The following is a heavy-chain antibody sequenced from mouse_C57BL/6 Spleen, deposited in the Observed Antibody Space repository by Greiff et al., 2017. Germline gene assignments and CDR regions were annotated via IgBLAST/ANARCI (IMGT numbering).Heavy chain of an antibody. V-gene: IGHV1-85*01. Sequence: QVQLKESGPELVKPGASVKLSCKASGYTFTSYDINWVKQRPGQGLEWIGWIYPRDGSTKYNEKFKGKATLTVDTSSSTAYMELHSLTSEDSAVYFCARGDGNYDYAMDYWGQGTSVTVSS. CDR2: IYPRDGST. D-gene: IGHD2-1*01. CDR1: GYTFTSYD. J-gene: IGHJ4*01. CDR3: ARGDGNYDYAMDY.